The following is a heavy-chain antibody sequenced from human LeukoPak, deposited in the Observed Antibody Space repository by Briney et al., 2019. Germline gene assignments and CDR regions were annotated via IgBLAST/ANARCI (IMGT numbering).Heavy chain of an antibody. D-gene: IGHD6-19*01. CDR1: GASISSSHY. CDR3: ARGAVAGHLVDY. Sequence: SETLSLTCTVSGASISSSHYWACIRQPPGKGLEWIGSTYFSGSPYYNPSLKSRATISADTAKNQFSLNLASVTAADTAVYYCARGAVAGHLVDYWGQGTLVIVSS. CDR2: TYFSGSP. V-gene: IGHV4-39*01. J-gene: IGHJ4*02.